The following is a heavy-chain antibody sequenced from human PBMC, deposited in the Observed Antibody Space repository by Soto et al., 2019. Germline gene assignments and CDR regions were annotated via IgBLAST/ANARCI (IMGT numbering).Heavy chain of an antibody. CDR2: INHSEST. CDR1: GGSFSGYY. D-gene: IGHD2-15*01. Sequence: QVQLQQWGAGLLKPSETLSLTCAVSGGSFSGYYWCWIRQPPGKGLEWSGDINHSESTNYNPSLKSRVTISVDTSKNQFSLKLSSVTAADTAVYYCAKVGDIWGLDYWGQGTLVTVSS. CDR3: AKVGDIWGLDY. J-gene: IGHJ4*02. V-gene: IGHV4-34*01.